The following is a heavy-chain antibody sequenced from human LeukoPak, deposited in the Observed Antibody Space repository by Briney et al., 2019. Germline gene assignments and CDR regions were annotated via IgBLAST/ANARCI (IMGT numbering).Heavy chain of an antibody. Sequence: SVKVSCKASGGTFTSYAISWVRQAPGQGLEWMGGIIPIFGTANYAQKFQGRVTITADESTSTAYMELSSLRSEDTAVYYCARVQEYCGGDCYSGNWFDPWGQGTLVTVSS. CDR3: ARVQEYCGGDCYSGNWFDP. J-gene: IGHJ5*02. CDR2: IIPIFGTA. D-gene: IGHD2-21*02. V-gene: IGHV1-69*13. CDR1: GGTFTSYA.